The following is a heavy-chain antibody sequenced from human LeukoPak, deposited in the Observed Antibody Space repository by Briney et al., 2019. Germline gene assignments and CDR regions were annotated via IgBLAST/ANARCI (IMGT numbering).Heavy chain of an antibody. CDR2: ISSSTSYI. Sequence: GGSLRLSCAASGFTFSSYSMNWIRQAPGKGLEWVSSISSSTSYIYYADSVKGRFPISRDNSKNTLYLQMNSLRAEDTAVYYCAKTVQSGNYPTFFDYWGQGTLVTVSS. CDR3: AKTVQSGNYPTFFDY. J-gene: IGHJ4*02. CDR1: GFTFSSYS. D-gene: IGHD1-26*01. V-gene: IGHV3-21*04.